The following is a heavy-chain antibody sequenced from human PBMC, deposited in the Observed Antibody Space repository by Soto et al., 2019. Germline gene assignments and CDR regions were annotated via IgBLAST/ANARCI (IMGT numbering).Heavy chain of an antibody. J-gene: IGHJ6*02. Sequence: SETLSLTCTVSGGSISSYYWSWIRQPPGKGLEWIGYIYYSGSTNYNPSLKSRVTISVDTSKNQFSLKLSSVTAADTAVYYCARGGDIVVVPAYYGMDVWGQGTTVTVSS. V-gene: IGHV4-59*01. CDR2: IYYSGST. CDR1: GGSISSYY. D-gene: IGHD2-2*01. CDR3: ARGGDIVVVPAYYGMDV.